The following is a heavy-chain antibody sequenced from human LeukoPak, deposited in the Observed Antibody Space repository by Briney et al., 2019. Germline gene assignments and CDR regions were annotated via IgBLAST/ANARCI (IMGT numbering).Heavy chain of an antibody. D-gene: IGHD2-15*01. CDR2: TYYRSRWYY. CDR1: GDSVSSNRNA. V-gene: IGHV6-1*01. J-gene: IGHJ4*02. CDR3: ARDWDCGTSSCSLSY. Sequence: SQTLSVTCAISGDSVSSNRNAWNWIRQSPSRGLEWLGRTYYRSRWYYDYAISVKSRITINPDTSKNQFSLQLNSVTPEDTAVYYCARDWDCGTSSCSLSYWGQGTLVTVSS.